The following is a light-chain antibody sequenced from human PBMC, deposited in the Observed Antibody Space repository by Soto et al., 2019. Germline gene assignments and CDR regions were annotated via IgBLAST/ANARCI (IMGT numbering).Light chain of an antibody. CDR1: SSDVGSYNL. V-gene: IGLV2-23*01. Sequence: QSALTQPASVSGSPGQTITISCTGTSSDVGSYNLVSWYQQHPGKAPKLMIYEGSKRPSGVSNRFSGSKSGNTASLTSSGLQAEDDADYYCCSYAGSSAYVFGTGTKVTVL. CDR2: EGS. J-gene: IGLJ1*01. CDR3: CSYAGSSAYV.